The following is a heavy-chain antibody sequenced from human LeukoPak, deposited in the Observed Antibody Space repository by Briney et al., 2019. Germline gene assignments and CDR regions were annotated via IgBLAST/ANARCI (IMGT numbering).Heavy chain of an antibody. Sequence: SQTLSLTCTVSGSSISSGGYFWTWTRQPAGKGLDWIGHIYDSGNTNYNPSLWSRVTISVDTSKNEFSLKLSSVTAADTAVYFCARGRRRDRDGYKSPGSWFDSWGQGTLVTVSS. V-gene: IGHV4-61*09. CDR3: ARGRRRDRDGYKSPGSWFDS. CDR1: GSSISSGGYF. CDR2: IYDSGNT. D-gene: IGHD5-24*01. J-gene: IGHJ5*01.